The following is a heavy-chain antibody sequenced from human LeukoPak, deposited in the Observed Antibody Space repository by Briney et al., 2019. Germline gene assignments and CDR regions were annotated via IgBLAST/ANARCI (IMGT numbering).Heavy chain of an antibody. CDR1: GGSISSSSYY. CDR2: IYYSGST. V-gene: IGHV4-39*07. CDR3: AREGTLRFFDP. Sequence: SETLSLTCTVSGGSISSSSYYWGWIRQPPGKGLEWIGSIYYSGSTYYNPSFKSRVTISVDTSKNQFSLKLSSVTAADTAVYYCAREGTLRFFDPWGQGTLVTVSS. J-gene: IGHJ5*02. D-gene: IGHD3-3*01.